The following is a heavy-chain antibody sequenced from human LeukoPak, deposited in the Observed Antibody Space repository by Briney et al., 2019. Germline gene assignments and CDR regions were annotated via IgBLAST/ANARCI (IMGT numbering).Heavy chain of an antibody. J-gene: IGHJ4*02. CDR1: GGSISSTNW. CDR3: AREGGPYRPLDY. Sequence: SETLSLTCGVSGGSISSTNWWAWVRQPPGEGLEWIGEVHLSGRTNYNPSLESRVTMSVDMSENHISLKLTSVTAADTAVYYCAREGGPYRPLDYSGQGTLVTVSS. V-gene: IGHV4-4*02. CDR2: VHLSGRT.